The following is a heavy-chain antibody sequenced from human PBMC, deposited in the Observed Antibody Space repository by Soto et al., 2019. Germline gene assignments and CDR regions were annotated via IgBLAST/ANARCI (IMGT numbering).Heavy chain of an antibody. CDR3: ASSPLVHIAASSYFDH. J-gene: IGHJ4*02. V-gene: IGHV2-5*02. D-gene: IGHD6-13*01. CDR2: IYWDDDK. CDR1: GFSLSTSGVG. Sequence: QITLKESGPTLVKPTQTLTLTCTFSGFSLSTSGVGVVWIRQPPGKALEWLALIYWDDDKRYSPSLKSRLTITNDTSKNQVVLTITNMDPVHTAPYHCASSPLVHIAASSYFDHWGQGTLVNVSS.